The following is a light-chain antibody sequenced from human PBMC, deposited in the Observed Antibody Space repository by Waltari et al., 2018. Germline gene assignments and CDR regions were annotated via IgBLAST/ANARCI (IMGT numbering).Light chain of an antibody. CDR3: VLYMGSGIWV. V-gene: IGLV8-61*01. CDR2: NTN. CDR1: SGSVPSRFY. J-gene: IGLJ3*02. Sequence: QTVVTQEPSFPVSPGGTVTLTCWLGSGSVPSRFYPSWYQPTPGQAPRTLIYNTNIRSSGVPARFSGSILGNKAALTITGAQADDDSDYYCVLYMGSGIWVFGGGTKLTVL.